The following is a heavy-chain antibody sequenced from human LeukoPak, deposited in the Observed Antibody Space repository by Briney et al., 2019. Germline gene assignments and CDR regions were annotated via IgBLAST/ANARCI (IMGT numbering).Heavy chain of an antibody. J-gene: IGHJ4*02. CDR2: IYSGGST. V-gene: IGHV3-53*01. Sequence: GGSLRLSCAASGFTFSSNYMSWVRQAPGQGLEWVSVIYSGGSTYYAASVKGRFTISRDNSKLTLYLQMNSLRAEDTAVYYCARGSELDFFDYWGQGTMVTVSS. D-gene: IGHD3-10*01. CDR3: ARGSELDFFDY. CDR1: GFTFSSNY.